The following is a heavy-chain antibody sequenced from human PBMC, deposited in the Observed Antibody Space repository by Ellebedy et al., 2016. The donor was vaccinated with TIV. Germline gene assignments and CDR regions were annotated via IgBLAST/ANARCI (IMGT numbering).Heavy chain of an antibody. CDR2: INHNSGGT. V-gene: IGHV1-2*02. CDR3: ASQDYSYGMDV. J-gene: IGHJ6*02. CDR1: GYIFNGDH. Sequence: AASVKVSCKASGYIFNGDHLHWVRHAPGQGLEWMGWINHNSGGTNYAQNFQGRVTMTRDTTIRTAYMELSRLRSDDTAVYYCASQDYSYGMDVWGQGTTVTVSS.